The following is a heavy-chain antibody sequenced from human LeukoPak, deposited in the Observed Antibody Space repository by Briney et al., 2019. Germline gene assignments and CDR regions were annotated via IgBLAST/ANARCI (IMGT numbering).Heavy chain of an antibody. Sequence: AASVTVSCKASGYTFTSYGISWVRPAPGQGLEWMGWISAYNGNTNYAQKLQGRVTMTTDTSTSTAYMELRSLRSDDTAVYYCARVRLLWFGEGYNWFDPWGQGTLVTVSS. D-gene: IGHD3-10*01. CDR3: ARVRLLWFGEGYNWFDP. CDR1: GYTFTSYG. J-gene: IGHJ5*02. CDR2: ISAYNGNT. V-gene: IGHV1-18*04.